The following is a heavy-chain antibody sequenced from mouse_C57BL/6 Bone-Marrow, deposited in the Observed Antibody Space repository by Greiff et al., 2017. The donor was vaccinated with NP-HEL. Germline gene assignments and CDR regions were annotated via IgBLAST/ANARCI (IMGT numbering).Heavy chain of an antibody. Sequence: VQLQQSGPELVKPGASVKIPCKASGYTFTDYNMDWVKQSHGKSLEWIGDINPNNGGTIYNQKFKGKATLTVDKSSSTAYMELRSLTSEDTAVYYCARSGSNQKDAMDYWGQGTSVTVSS. CDR3: ARSGSNQKDAMDY. CDR1: GYTFTDYN. J-gene: IGHJ4*01. CDR2: INPNNGGT. D-gene: IGHD2-5*01. V-gene: IGHV1-18*01.